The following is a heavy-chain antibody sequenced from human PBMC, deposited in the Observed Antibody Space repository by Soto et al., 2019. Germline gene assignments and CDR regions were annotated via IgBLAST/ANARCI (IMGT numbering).Heavy chain of an antibody. CDR1: GFTFSTYW. CDR2: INSDGSST. D-gene: IGHD3-3*01. J-gene: IGHJ4*02. Sequence: PGGSLRLSCAAPGFTFSTYWMHWVRQAPGKGLVWVSRINSDGSSTSNADSVKGRFTITRDNAMNTLYLQMTSLRVEDTAVYYWARGPITIFDYWGQGTLVTVSS. CDR3: ARGPITIFDY. V-gene: IGHV3-74*01.